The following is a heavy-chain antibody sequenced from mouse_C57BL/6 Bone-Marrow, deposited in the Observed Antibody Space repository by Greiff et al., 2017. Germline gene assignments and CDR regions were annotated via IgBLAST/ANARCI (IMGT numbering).Heavy chain of an antibody. D-gene: IGHD2-2*01. CDR3: ARWVGYNRYCEV. CDR1: GYSFTGYY. V-gene: IGHV1-42*01. Sequence: VQLQQSGPELVKPGASVKISCKASGYSFTGYYMNWVKQSPEKSLEWIGEINPSTGGTTYNQKFKAKATLTVDKSSSTAYMQLKSLTSEDSAVYYWARWVGYNRYCEVWGTGTPVTVSS. J-gene: IGHJ1*03. CDR2: INPSTGGT.